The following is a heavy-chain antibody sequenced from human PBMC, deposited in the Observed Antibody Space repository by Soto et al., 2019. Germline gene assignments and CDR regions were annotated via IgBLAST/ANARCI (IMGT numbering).Heavy chain of an antibody. J-gene: IGHJ3*02. CDR2: IWYDGSNK. CDR1: GFTFSSDG. CDR3: ARNVDRLKFGTDFAFHI. V-gene: IGHV3-33*01. Sequence: GGSRRLSCAASGFTFSSDGMHWVRQAPGKGLEWVAVIWYDGSNKYYADSVKGRFTISRDNSKNTLYLQMNSLRAEDTAVYYCARNVDRLKFGTDFAFHIWGQGTMVTVSS. D-gene: IGHD6-25*01.